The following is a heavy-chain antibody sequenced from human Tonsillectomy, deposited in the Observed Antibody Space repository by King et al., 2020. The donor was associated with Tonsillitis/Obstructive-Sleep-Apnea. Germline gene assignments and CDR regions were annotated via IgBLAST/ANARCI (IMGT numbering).Heavy chain of an antibody. D-gene: IGHD6-13*01. CDR2: ISAYSGNT. V-gene: IGHV1-18*01. CDR3: ARADPISAAGTFDP. CDR1: GYTFTSYG. Sequence: VQLVESGAEVKNPGASVKVSYKASGYTFTSYGINWVRQAPGQGLEWMGWISAYSGNTNYAQKLQGRVSMTTDTSTNTAYMDLRSLRYDDTAVYYCARADPISAAGTFDPWGQGTLVTVSS. J-gene: IGHJ5*02.